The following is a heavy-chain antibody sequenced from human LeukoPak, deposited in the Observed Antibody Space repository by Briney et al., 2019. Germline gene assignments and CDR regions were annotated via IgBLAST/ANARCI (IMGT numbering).Heavy chain of an antibody. V-gene: IGHV4-4*02. D-gene: IGHD3-10*01. CDR1: GGSISSNNW. CDR3: ASITREWPGY. CDR2: IYHGGST. Sequence: SGTLSLTCAVSGGSISSNNWWSWVRQPPGKGLEWIGEIYHGGSTNYNPSLKSRVTISVDTSKNQFSLKLSSVTAADTAVYYCASITREWPGYWGQGTLVTVSS. J-gene: IGHJ4*02.